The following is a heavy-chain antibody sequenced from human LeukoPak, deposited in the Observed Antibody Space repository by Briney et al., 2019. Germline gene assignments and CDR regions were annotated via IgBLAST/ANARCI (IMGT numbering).Heavy chain of an antibody. CDR2: IRSKVNNYAT. J-gene: IGHJ4*02. CDR3: TRRSGDDSRGYYDY. CDR1: GFTFSGSA. V-gene: IGHV3-73*01. Sequence: GGSLKLSCAASGFTFSGSAMHWVRQASGKGLEWVGRIRSKVNNYATAYAASVKGRFTISRDESKNTAYLQMNSLKTEDTAVYYCTRRSGDDSRGYYDYWGQGTLVTVSS. D-gene: IGHD3-22*01.